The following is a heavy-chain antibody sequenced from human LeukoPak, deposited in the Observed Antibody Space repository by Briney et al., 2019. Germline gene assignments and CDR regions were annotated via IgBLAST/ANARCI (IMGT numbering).Heavy chain of an antibody. D-gene: IGHD6-19*01. J-gene: IGHJ4*02. CDR2: ISSGGSI. CDR1: GFTVSSNY. V-gene: IGHV3-53*01. Sequence: GGSLRLSCAASGFTVSSNYMTWVRQAPGKGLEWVSGISSGGSIDYADSAKDRFTISRDSSKNTLYLQMNSLRAEDTAVYYCARDSHSSGWYTGYDYWGQGTLVTVSS. CDR3: ARDSHSSGWYTGYDY.